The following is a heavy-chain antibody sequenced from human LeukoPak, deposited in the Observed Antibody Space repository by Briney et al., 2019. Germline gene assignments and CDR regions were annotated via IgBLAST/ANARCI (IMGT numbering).Heavy chain of an antibody. CDR1: GYSFTDYW. CDR2: IYPGDSDT. V-gene: IGHV5-51*01. D-gene: IGHD3-10*01. J-gene: IGHJ4*02. CDR3: ARLDGSGSYSRGPDY. Sequence: GESLKISCKGSGYSFTDYWIAWVRQMPGKGLERMGIIYPGDSDTRYSPSFQGHVTISADRSISTANLQWSSLQVSDTAMYYCARLDGSGSYSRGPDYWGQGTLVTVSS.